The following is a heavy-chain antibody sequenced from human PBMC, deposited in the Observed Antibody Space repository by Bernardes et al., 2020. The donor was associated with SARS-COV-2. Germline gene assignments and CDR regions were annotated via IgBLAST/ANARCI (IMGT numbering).Heavy chain of an antibody. D-gene: IGHD3-3*01. CDR1: GFTFSTYK. V-gene: IGHV3-64*01. Sequence: GSLRLSCAASGFTFSTYKMHWVRRTPGKGLESVGGIGFVRGDIFYGSSAKGRFTISRDDSKNTLYLQVDSLRPEDMGVYYCVREDAFGTADYWGRGTLVTVSS. J-gene: IGHJ4*02. CDR2: IGFVRGDI. CDR3: VREDAFGTADY.